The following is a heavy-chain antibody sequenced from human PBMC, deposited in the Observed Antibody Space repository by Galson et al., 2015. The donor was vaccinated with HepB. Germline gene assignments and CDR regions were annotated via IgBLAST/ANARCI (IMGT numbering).Heavy chain of an antibody. CDR1: GFTFSTNW. CDR2: IKQDGSEK. J-gene: IGHJ3*02. V-gene: IGHV3-7*01. CDR3: ARHHAFDI. Sequence: SLRLSCAASGFTFSTNWMSWVRQAPGKGLEWVANIKQDGSEKYYVDSVKGRFTISRDNSKNTLYLQMNSLRAEDTAVYYCARHHAFDIWGQGTMVTVSS.